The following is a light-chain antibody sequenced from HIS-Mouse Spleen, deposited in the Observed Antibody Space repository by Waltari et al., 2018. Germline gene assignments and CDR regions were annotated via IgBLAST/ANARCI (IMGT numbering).Light chain of an antibody. CDR1: SSDVGGYNY. CDR3: SSYTSSSTEV. J-gene: IGLJ2*01. V-gene: IGLV2-14*03. Sequence: QSALTQPSSVSGSPGQSITISCTGTSSDVGGYNYVHWYQQHPGKAPKPMIYDLSNRPSGVSNRFSGSTSGNTASLTISGLQAEEDADYYCSSYTSSSTEVFGGGTKLTVL. CDR2: DLS.